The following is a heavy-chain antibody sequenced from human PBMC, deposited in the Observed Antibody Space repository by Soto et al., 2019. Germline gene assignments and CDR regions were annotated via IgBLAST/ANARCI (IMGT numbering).Heavy chain of an antibody. D-gene: IGHD6-19*01. V-gene: IGHV3-23*01. CDR2: IIATGGT. Sequence: EVQLLESGGGLVQPGGSLRLSCAASGFNFTNYAMTWVRQAPGRGLEWVSTIIATGGTFYGDTVKGRFTISRDNSRSTLYLQMNSLRADDAAIYYCARTDKFTSQSSGWANRLDCWGQGTLVTVSS. J-gene: IGHJ4*02. CDR1: GFNFTNYA. CDR3: ARTDKFTSQSSGWANRLDC.